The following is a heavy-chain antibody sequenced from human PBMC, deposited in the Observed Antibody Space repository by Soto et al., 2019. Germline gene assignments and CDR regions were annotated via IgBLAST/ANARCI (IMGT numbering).Heavy chain of an antibody. CDR1: GYSISSGYY. CDR2: IYHSGST. J-gene: IGHJ4*02. V-gene: IGHV4-38-2*02. Sequence: PSETLSLTCAVSGYSISSGYYWGWIRQPPGKGLEWIGSIYHSGSTYYNPSLKSRVTISVDTSKNQFSLKLSSVTAADTAVYYCARETVSVAGLPYFDYWGQGTLVTVSS. CDR3: ARETVSVAGLPYFDY. D-gene: IGHD6-19*01.